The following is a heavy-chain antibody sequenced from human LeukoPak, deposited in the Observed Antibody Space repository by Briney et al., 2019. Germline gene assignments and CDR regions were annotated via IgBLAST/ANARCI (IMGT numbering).Heavy chain of an antibody. J-gene: IGHJ3*02. V-gene: IGHV3-11*01. Sequence: GGSLRLSCAASGFTFSDYYMSWIRQAPGKGLEWVSYISSSGSTIYYADSVKGRFTISRDNAKNSLYLQMNGLRAEDTAVYYCARDLRSSGYYDAFDIWGQGTMVTVSS. D-gene: IGHD3-22*01. CDR2: ISSSGSTI. CDR1: GFTFSDYY. CDR3: ARDLRSSGYYDAFDI.